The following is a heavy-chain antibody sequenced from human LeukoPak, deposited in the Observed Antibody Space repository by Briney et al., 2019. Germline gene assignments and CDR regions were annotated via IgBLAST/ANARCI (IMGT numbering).Heavy chain of an antibody. CDR3: ATYRFGELE. CDR1: GCSISSGYY. V-gene: IGHV4-38-2*02. Sequence: SETLSLTCTVSGCSISSGYYWGWIRQPPGKGLEWIGSIYHSGSTYYNPSLKSRVTISVDTSKNQFSLKLSSVTAADTAVYYCATYRFGELEWGQGTLVTVSS. D-gene: IGHD3-10*01. CDR2: IYHSGST. J-gene: IGHJ4*02.